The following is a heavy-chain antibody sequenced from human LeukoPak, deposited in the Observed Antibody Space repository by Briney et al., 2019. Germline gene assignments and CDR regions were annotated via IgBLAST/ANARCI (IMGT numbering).Heavy chain of an antibody. CDR3: ARLTGTTGFDC. D-gene: IGHD1-1*01. CDR2: IKQDGSDK. V-gene: IGHV3-7*01. CDR1: GFPVSSYW. Sequence: PGGSLRLSCAASGFPVSSYWISWVRQAPGKGLEWVANIKQDGSDKYYVDSVKGRFTISRDNAKKSLYLQLNSLRADDTAVYYCARLTGTTGFDCWGEGTLVTVSS. J-gene: IGHJ4*02.